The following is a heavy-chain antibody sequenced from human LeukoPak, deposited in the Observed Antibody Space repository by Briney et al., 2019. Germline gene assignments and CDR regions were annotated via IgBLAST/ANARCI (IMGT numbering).Heavy chain of an antibody. CDR1: GYTFTVNY. Sequence: ASVKVSCKASGYTFTVNYIHSVRQAPGQGLEGRGWINPNSGATKYAQKFQGRVTLTGDTSISTAYMDLSRVTGDDTAVFYCARGYGSSWFDLWGQGSLVTVSS. J-gene: IGHJ5*02. CDR3: ARGYGSSWFDL. V-gene: IGHV1-2*02. D-gene: IGHD2-2*01. CDR2: INPNSGAT.